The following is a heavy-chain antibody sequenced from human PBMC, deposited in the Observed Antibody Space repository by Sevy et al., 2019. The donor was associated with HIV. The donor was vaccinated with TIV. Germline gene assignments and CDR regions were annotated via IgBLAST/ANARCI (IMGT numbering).Heavy chain of an antibody. CDR3: ARDGYNWIPFDR. CDR2: ISGTGGRT. CDR1: GFTLNSYA. V-gene: IGHV3-23*01. D-gene: IGHD1-20*01. J-gene: IGHJ5*02. Sequence: GGSLRLSCVASGFTLNSYAMSWVRQAPGKGLEWISDISGTGGRTNYADSVVGRFTISRDNSKNTLYLQMNSVRAEDTAIYYCARDGYNWIPFDRWGQGTLVTVSS.